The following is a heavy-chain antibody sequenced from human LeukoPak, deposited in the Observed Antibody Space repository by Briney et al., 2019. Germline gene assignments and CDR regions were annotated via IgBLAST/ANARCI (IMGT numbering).Heavy chain of an antibody. V-gene: IGHV4-38-2*01. Sequence: SETLSLTCAVSGYSISSGDYWGWIRQPPGKGLEWIGSIFNSGSTYYNPSLKSRVTISADTSKRHFSLKLTSVTAADTAVYYCARNRSEPLGNGGSFDYWGQGTLVAVSS. CDR3: ARNRSEPLGNGGSFDY. D-gene: IGHD3-16*01. CDR1: GYSISSGDY. CDR2: IFNSGST. J-gene: IGHJ4*02.